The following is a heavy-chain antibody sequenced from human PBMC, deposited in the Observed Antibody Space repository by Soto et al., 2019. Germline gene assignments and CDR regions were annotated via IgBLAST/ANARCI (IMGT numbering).Heavy chain of an antibody. CDR2: INSDGSST. Sequence: GGSLRLSCAASGFTFSSYWMHWVRQAPGKGLVWVSRINSDGSSTSYADSVKGRFTISRDSAKNTLYLQMNSLRAEDTAVYYCARDGGIAAAGDYYYYGMDVWGQGTTVTVSS. V-gene: IGHV3-74*01. CDR3: ARDGGIAAAGDYYYYGMDV. J-gene: IGHJ6*02. CDR1: GFTFSSYW. D-gene: IGHD6-13*01.